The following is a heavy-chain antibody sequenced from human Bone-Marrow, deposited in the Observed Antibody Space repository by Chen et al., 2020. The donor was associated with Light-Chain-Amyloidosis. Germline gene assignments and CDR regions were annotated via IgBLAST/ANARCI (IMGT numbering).Heavy chain of an antibody. Sequence: EVRLVESGGGLVQPGGSLRLSCAASGFTFSRYFMSWVRQAPGKGLEWVANIREDGNEKYYVQSVKGRCTISRDNAKNAVYLQMHSLGAEDSAIYFCARESSVAAPYYLDYWGQGIRVTVSA. V-gene: IGHV3-7*01. CDR2: IREDGNEK. CDR1: GFTFSRYF. D-gene: IGHD6-25*01. CDR3: ARESSVAAPYYLDY. J-gene: IGHJ4*02.